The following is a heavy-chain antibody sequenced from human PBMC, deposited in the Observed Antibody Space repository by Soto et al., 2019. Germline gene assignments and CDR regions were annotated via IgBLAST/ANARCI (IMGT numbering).Heavy chain of an antibody. Sequence: GGSLRLSCAASGFTFSSYAMHWVRQAPGKGLEWVAVISYDGSNKYYADSVKGRFTISRDNSKNTLYLQMNSLRAEDTAVYYCAREDDSSPYYYGMDVWGQGTTVTVSS. CDR2: ISYDGSNK. CDR3: AREDDSSPYYYGMDV. J-gene: IGHJ6*02. V-gene: IGHV3-30-3*01. D-gene: IGHD3-22*01. CDR1: GFTFSSYA.